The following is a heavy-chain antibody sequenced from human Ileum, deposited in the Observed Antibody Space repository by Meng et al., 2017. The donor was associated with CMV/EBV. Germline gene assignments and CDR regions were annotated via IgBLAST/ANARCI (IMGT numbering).Heavy chain of an antibody. CDR3: VKGLTVVEY. CDR2: ISGGGT. CDR1: GFTFSSFA. V-gene: IGHV3-23*03. Sequence: SLRLSCAASGFTFSSFAMSWVRQAPGRGLEWVSIISGGGTYYADSVKGRFTISRDNSKNTLYLQMNSLRAEDTALYYCVKGLTVVEYWGQGTLVTVSS. J-gene: IGHJ4*02. D-gene: IGHD2-15*01.